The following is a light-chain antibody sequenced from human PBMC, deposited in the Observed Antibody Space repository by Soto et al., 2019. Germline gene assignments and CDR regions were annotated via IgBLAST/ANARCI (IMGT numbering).Light chain of an antibody. V-gene: IGLV1-44*01. J-gene: IGLJ2*01. CDR2: LNN. Sequence: QAVVTQAPSVSGTPGQRVTISCSGTASNVAVNTVNWYRQVPGAAPKLLLYLNNQRPSGVPDRFSGSKSGTSASLAISGLRSEDEADYYCAAWDDTLNGPIFGGGTKLTVL. CDR3: AAWDDTLNGPI. CDR1: ASNVAVNT.